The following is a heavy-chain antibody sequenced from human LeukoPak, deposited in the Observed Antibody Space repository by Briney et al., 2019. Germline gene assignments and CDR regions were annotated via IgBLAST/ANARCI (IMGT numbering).Heavy chain of an antibody. CDR3: ARDCGAAITGRRFDL. V-gene: IGHV3-7*03. D-gene: IGHD2-8*02. J-gene: IGHJ4*02. CDR2: IRPDGSGE. Sequence: GSLRLSCAASGFTFSTYWMSWVRQALGKGLEWVAMIRPDGSGEYYVDSVKGRFTISRDNVNYSLYLQMNSLTAEDTAVYYCARDCGAAITGRRFDLWGQGARVTVSS. CDR1: GFTFSTYW.